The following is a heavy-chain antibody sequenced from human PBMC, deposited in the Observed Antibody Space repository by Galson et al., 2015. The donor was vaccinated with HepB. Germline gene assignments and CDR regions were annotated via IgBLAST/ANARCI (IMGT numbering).Heavy chain of an antibody. D-gene: IGHD2-2*01. V-gene: IGHV1-69*13. J-gene: IGHJ5*02. CDR1: GGTFSSYA. CDR2: IIPIFGTA. Sequence: SVKVSCKASGGTFSSYAISWVRQAPGQGLEWMGGIIPIFGTANYAQKFQGRVTITADESTSTAYMELSSLRSEDTAVYYRARVLVAAAVKWFDPWGQGTLVTVSS. CDR3: ARVLVAAAVKWFDP.